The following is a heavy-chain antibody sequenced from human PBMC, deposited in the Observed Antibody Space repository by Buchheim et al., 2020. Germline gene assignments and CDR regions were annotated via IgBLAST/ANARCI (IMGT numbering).Heavy chain of an antibody. D-gene: IGHD2-15*01. CDR2: INPSSGST. V-gene: IGHV1-46*01. CDR3: ARVYCTAGRCSDFDY. CDR1: GYTFTSYY. J-gene: IGHJ4*02. Sequence: QVQLVQSGAEVKKPGASVKVSCKASGYTFTSYYVHWVRQAPGQGLEWMGIINPSSGSTSYSQKFQGRVTMTRDTSTSTVYMEMSILRSEDTAVYYCARVYCTAGRCSDFDYWGQGTL.